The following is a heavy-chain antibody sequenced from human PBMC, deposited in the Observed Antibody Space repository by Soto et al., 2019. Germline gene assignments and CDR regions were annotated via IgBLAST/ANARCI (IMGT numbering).Heavy chain of an antibody. D-gene: IGHD6-19*01. CDR2: ISYDGSNK. CDR3: AKDSGYSSGWYPN. Sequence: GGSLRLSCAASGFTFSSYGMHWVRQAPGKGLEWVAVISYDGSNKYYADSVKGRFTISRDNSENTLYLQMNSLRAEDTAVYYCAKDSGYSSGWYPNWGQGTLVTVSS. J-gene: IGHJ4*02. V-gene: IGHV3-30*18. CDR1: GFTFSSYG.